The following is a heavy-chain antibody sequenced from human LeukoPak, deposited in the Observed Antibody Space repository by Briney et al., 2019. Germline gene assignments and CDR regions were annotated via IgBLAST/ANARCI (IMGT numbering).Heavy chain of an antibody. V-gene: IGHV3-30*18. CDR1: AFSVSVFS. D-gene: IGHD3-9*01. CDR2: TSFDGRDE. J-gene: IGHJ3*02. Sequence: PGRSLRPACAASAFSVSVFSVDCVRQPPGKGLQWVAVTSFDGRDEFYTDSVKGRFTISRDKSKNTLSLHMDKLRVEDTAVYYCAKEGGLLRYFDWFGGPHGAFDIWGQGTVVTVSS. CDR3: AKEGGLLRYFDWFGGPHGAFDI.